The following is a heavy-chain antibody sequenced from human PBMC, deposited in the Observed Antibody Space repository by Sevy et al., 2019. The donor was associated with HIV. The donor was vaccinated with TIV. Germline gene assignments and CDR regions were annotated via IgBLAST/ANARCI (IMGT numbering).Heavy chain of an antibody. D-gene: IGHD7-27*01. J-gene: IGHJ4*02. Sequence: GGSLRLSCAASGFTFSSYEMNWVRQAPGKWLEWVSYISSSGSTIYYADSVKGRFTISRDNAKNSLYLQMNSLRAEDTAVYYCARDLNGGAFDYWGQGTLVTVSS. CDR3: ARDLNGGAFDY. V-gene: IGHV3-48*03. CDR2: ISSSGSTI. CDR1: GFTFSSYE.